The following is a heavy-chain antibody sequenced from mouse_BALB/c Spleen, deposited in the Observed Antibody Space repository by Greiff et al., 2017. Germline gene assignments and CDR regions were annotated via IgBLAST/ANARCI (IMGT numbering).Heavy chain of an antibody. CDR2: ILPGSGST. J-gene: IGHJ4*01. CDR3: ARDRRFPYYAMDD. V-gene: IGHV1-9*01. CDR1: GYTFSSYW. D-gene: IGHD2-14*01. Sequence: VQLQQSGAELMKPGASVKISCKATGYTFSSYWIEWVKQRPGHGLEWIGEILPGSGSTNYNEKFKGKATFTADTSSNTAYMQLSSLTSEDSAVYYCARDRRFPYYAMDDWGQGTSVTVSS.